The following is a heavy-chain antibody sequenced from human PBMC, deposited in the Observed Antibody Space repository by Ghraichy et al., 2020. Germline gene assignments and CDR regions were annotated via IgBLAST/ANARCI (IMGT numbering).Heavy chain of an antibody. CDR1: GDSVSSNSAA. J-gene: IGHJ4*02. CDR2: TYYRSKWYK. Sequence: SQTLSLTCAISGDSVSSNSAAWNWIRQSPSRGLEWLGGTYYRSKWYKDYAVSLKSRITITPDTSKNQISLQLNAMTPEDTAVYYCARGRDYFDSWGQGTLVTVSS. CDR3: ARGRDYFDS. V-gene: IGHV6-1*01.